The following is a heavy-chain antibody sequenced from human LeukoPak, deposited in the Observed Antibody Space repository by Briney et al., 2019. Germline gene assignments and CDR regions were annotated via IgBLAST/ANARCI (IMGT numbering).Heavy chain of an antibody. CDR2: INPSSGST. CDR3: ARESDTGKDFDH. V-gene: IGHV1-46*01. D-gene: IGHD1-1*01. Sequence: ASVKVSCKASGYTFTYYYMHWVRQAPGQGLEWMGMINPSSGSTSYAQKFQGRVTMTRGTSTSTVYMEMSSLRSEDTAPYSCARESDTGKDFDHWGQGTLVTVSS. CDR1: GYTFTYYY. J-gene: IGHJ4*02.